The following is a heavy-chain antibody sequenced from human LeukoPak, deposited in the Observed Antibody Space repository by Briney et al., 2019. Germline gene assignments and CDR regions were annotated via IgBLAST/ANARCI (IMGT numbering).Heavy chain of an antibody. CDR2: ISSSSSTI. V-gene: IGHV3-48*01. D-gene: IGHD3-10*01. CDR3: ARDYYGAGSYPSDY. Sequence: GGSLRLSCAASGFTFRTYNMHWVRQAPGKVLEWVSYISSSSSTIYYADSVRGRFTISRDNAKNSLYLQMNSLRVEDTAVYYCARDYYGAGSYPSDYWGQGTLVTVSS. J-gene: IGHJ4*02. CDR1: GFTFRTYN.